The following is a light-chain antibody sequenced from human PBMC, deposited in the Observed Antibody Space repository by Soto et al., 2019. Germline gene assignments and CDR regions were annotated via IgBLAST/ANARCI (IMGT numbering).Light chain of an antibody. Sequence: ASRMSHYPSSLSASIGDTVTSTCRASQDIGSVLAWYQQKPGTAPKVLISGASDLQSGVPSRFSGSGSGTEFTLTISSLQPEDFATYYCLQHNSYPITFGQGTRLEI. CDR2: GAS. J-gene: IGKJ5*01. CDR3: LQHNSYPIT. CDR1: QDIGSV. V-gene: IGKV1-8*01.